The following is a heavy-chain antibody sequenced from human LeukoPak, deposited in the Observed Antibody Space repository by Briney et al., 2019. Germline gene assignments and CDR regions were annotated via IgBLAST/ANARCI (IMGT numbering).Heavy chain of an antibody. Sequence: SETLSLTCTVSGGSISSSSCYWGWIRQPPGKGLEWIGSIYYSGSTYYNPSLKSRVTISVDTSKNQFSLKLSSVTAADTAVYYCARVVRGYSYVMVMRDYYGMDVWGQGTTVTVSS. J-gene: IGHJ6*02. CDR1: GGSISSSSCY. V-gene: IGHV4-39*07. CDR2: IYYSGST. D-gene: IGHD5-18*01. CDR3: ARVVRGYSYVMVMRDYYGMDV.